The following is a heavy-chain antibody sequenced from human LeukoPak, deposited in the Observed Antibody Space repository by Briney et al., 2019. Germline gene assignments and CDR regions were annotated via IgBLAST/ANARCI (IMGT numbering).Heavy chain of an antibody. CDR3: ARPQHGDLYAFDI. CDR2: VNGDGSST. J-gene: IGHJ3*02. Sequence: GGSLRLSCAASGFTFSSFWMHWVRQAPGKRLVWVSRVNGDGSSTTYADSVKGRFTISRDSAKNTVYLQMNSLRAEDTAVYYCARPQHGDLYAFDIWGHGTMVTVSS. V-gene: IGHV3-74*01. D-gene: IGHD4-17*01. CDR1: GFTFSSFW.